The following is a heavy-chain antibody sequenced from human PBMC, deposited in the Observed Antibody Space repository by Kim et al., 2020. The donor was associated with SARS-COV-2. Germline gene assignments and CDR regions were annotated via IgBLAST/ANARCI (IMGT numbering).Heavy chain of an antibody. D-gene: IGHD3-16*01. Sequence: GGSLRLSCATSGFTFDSQAMSWVRQAPGEGLQWVSSITSTGTYYADSVKGRCTVSRDNSKKTIYVQMNRLRAEDTAVYYCVKGAYTFDYWGQGTLVTVSS. CDR2: ITSTGT. CDR3: VKGAYTFDY. J-gene: IGHJ4*02. V-gene: IGHV3-23*01. CDR1: GFTFDSQA.